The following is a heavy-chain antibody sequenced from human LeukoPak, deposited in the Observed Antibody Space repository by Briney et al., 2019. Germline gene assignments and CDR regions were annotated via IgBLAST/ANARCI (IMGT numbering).Heavy chain of an antibody. J-gene: IGHJ4*02. CDR2: MKRDGSEI. V-gene: IGHV3-7*03. D-gene: IGHD5-18*01. Sequence: PGGSLRLSCSASGFTFSTYWMSWVRQAPGKGLEWVANMKRDGSEIYYVDSVKGRFTISRDNAKNSLFLQMNSLRAEDTAVYYCAKDGYSYGYTYYFDYWGQGTLVTVSS. CDR1: GFTFSTYW. CDR3: AKDGYSYGYTYYFDY.